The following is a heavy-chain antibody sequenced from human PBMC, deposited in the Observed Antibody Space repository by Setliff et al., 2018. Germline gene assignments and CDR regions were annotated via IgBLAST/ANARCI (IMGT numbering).Heavy chain of an antibody. V-gene: IGHV1-46*01. J-gene: IGHJ6*02. Sequence: ASVKVSCKASGYSFTNYDINWVRQATGQGLEWMGIINPSGGSTSYAQKFQGRVTMTRDTSTSTVYMELSSLRSEDTAVYYCARTRGLDVWGQGTTVTVSS. CDR1: GYSFTNYD. CDR3: ARTRGLDV. CDR2: INPSGGST.